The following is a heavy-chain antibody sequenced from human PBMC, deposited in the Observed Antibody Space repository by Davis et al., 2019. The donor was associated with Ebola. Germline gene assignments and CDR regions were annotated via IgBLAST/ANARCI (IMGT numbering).Heavy chain of an antibody. J-gene: IGHJ4*02. Sequence: SETLSLTCTVSGGSISSYYWGWIRQPPGKGLEWIGSIYYSGSTYYNPSLKSRVTISVDTSKNQFSLKLSSVTAADTAVYYCARGGSSSWYYPNYWGQGTLVTVSS. CDR1: GGSISSYY. D-gene: IGHD6-13*01. V-gene: IGHV4-39*07. CDR3: ARGGSSSWYYPNY. CDR2: IYYSGST.